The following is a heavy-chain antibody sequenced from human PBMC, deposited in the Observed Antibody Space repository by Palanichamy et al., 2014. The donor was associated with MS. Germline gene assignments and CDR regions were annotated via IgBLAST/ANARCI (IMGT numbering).Heavy chain of an antibody. D-gene: IGHD3-22*01. CDR2: IYPADSDT. J-gene: IGHJ3*02. V-gene: IGHV5-51*01. Sequence: EVQLVQSGAEGEKDRGRSLKISCKGSGYSFTSYWIGWVRQMPGRGLEWMGIIYPADSDTRYSPSFKGQVTISADKSIGTAYLQWSSLKASDTAMYYCARHTYYDSSDNPAAFDIWGQGTMVTVSS. CDR3: ARHTYYDSSDNPAAFDI. CDR1: GYSFTSYW.